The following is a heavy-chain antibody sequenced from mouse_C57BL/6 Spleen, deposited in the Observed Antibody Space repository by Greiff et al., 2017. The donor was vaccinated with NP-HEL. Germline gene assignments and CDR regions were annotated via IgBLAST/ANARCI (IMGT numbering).Heavy chain of an antibody. Sequence: EVQGVESGAELVKPGASVKLSCTASGFNIKDYYMHWVKQRTEQGLEWIGRIDPEDGETKYAQKFQGKATITEDTSSNTAYLQLSSLTSEYTAVYSCASTELRGYAMDYWGQGTSVTVSS. V-gene: IGHV14-2*01. J-gene: IGHJ4*01. CDR1: GFNIKDYY. CDR3: ASTELRGYAMDY. D-gene: IGHD2-12*01. CDR2: IDPEDGET.